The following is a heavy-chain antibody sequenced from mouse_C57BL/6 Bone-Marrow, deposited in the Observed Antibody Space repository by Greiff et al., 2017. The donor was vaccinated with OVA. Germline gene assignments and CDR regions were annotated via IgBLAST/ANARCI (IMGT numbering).Heavy chain of an antibody. CDR3: ARSESYYYGSRYFDV. V-gene: IGHV1-64*01. CDR2: IHPNSGST. J-gene: IGHJ1*03. D-gene: IGHD1-1*01. CDR1: GYTFTSYW. Sequence: QVHVKQSGAELVKPGASVKLSCKASGYTFTSYWMHWVKQRPGQGLEWIGMIHPNSGSTNYNEKFKSKATLTVDKSSSTAYMQLSSLTSEDSAVYYCARSESYYYGSRYFDVWGTGTTVTVSS.